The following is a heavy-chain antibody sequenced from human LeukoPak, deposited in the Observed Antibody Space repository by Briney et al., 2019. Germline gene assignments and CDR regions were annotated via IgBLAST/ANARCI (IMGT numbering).Heavy chain of an antibody. CDR3: ARRAYYYDSSPENFDY. Sequence: SETLSLTCTVSGGSISSSSYYWGWIRQPPGEGLEWIGSIYYSGSTYYNPSLKSRVTISVDTSKNQFSLKLSSVTAADTAVYYCARRAYYYDSSPENFDYWGQGTLVTVSS. D-gene: IGHD3-22*01. V-gene: IGHV4-39*01. CDR1: GGSISSSSYY. J-gene: IGHJ4*02. CDR2: IYYSGST.